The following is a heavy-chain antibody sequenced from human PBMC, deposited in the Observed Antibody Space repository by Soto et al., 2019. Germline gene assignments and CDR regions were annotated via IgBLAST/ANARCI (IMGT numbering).Heavy chain of an antibody. V-gene: IGHV4-61*05. CDR3: ARHVSAVGRRGYFDF. Sequence: PSETLSLTCTFSGGSMSTSAYYWSWIRQQPGKGLEWIGYIYYSGSTNYNPSLKSRVTISVDTSKKQFSLKMSSVTAADTAIYYCARHVSAVGRRGYFDFWGLGTMVTVSS. D-gene: IGHD1-26*01. CDR2: IYYSGST. CDR1: GGSMSTSAYY. J-gene: IGHJ4*02.